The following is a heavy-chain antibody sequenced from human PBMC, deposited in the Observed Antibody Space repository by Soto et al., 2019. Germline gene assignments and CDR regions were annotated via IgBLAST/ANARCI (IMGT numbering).Heavy chain of an antibody. CDR1: GGSIISGGYS. J-gene: IGHJ4*02. V-gene: IGHV4-30-2*01. CDR3: AREDSGAFFDF. CDR2: IYSGTT. Sequence: SETLSLTCAVSGGSIISGGYSWGWIRQPPGKGLEWIGYIYSGTTHYNPSLESRVTIAMDRSKNQVSLSLKSVTAADTAVYYCAREDSGAFFDFWGQGTLVTVSS. D-gene: IGHD2-15*01.